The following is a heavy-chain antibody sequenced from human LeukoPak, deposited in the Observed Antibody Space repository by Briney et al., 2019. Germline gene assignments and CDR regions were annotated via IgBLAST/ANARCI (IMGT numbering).Heavy chain of an antibody. D-gene: IGHD3-10*01. CDR2: ISFDGSNK. J-gene: IGHJ6*02. Sequence: GSLRLSCAASGFTFSSYGMHWVRQAPGEGLEWVAFISFDGSNKYYADSVKGRFTISRDKSENTVYLQMNSLRAADTAVYYCAKSSASGNYSYYGMDVWGQGTTVTLSS. CDR1: GFTFSSYG. CDR3: AKSSASGNYSYYGMDV. V-gene: IGHV3-30*18.